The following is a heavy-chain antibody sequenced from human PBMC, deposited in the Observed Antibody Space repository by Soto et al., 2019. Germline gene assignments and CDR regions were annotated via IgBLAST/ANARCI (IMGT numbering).Heavy chain of an antibody. V-gene: IGHV1-46*01. Sequence: ASVKVSWKASGYTFTSYYMHWVRHAPGQGLEWMGIINPSGGSTSYAQKFQGRVTMTRDTSTSTVYMELSSLRSEDTAVYYCAREADSSGSDSGWFDPWGQGTLVTVSS. D-gene: IGHD6-19*01. CDR2: INPSGGST. J-gene: IGHJ5*02. CDR3: AREADSSGSDSGWFDP. CDR1: GYTFTSYY.